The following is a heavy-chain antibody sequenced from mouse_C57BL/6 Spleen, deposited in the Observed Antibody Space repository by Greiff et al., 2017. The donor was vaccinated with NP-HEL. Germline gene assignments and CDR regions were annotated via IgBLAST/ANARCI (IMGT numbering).Heavy chain of an antibody. CDR2: INPSNGGT. CDR1: GYTFTSYW. J-gene: IGHJ2*01. Sequence: QVHVKQPGTELVKPGASVKLSCKASGYTFTSYWMHWVKQRPGQGLEWIGNINPSNGGTNYNEKFKSKATLTVDKSSSTAFMQLSSLTSEDSAVYYCARHDYDAHYFDYWGQGTTLTVSS. D-gene: IGHD2-4*01. V-gene: IGHV1-53*01. CDR3: ARHDYDAHYFDY.